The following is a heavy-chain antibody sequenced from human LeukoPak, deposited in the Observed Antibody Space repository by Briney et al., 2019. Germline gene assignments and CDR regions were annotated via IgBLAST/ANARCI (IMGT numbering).Heavy chain of an antibody. V-gene: IGHV4-34*01. J-gene: IGHJ6*02. CDR2: INHSGST. Sequence: SETLSLTCAVYGGSFSGYYWSWIRQPPGKGLEWIGEINHSGSTNHNPSLKSRVTISVDTSKNQFSLKLSSVTAADTAVYYCARGTRLVSRYCSGGSCYPYGMDVWGQGTTVTVSS. CDR3: ARGTRLVSRYCSGGSCYPYGMDV. CDR1: GGSFSGYY. D-gene: IGHD2-15*01.